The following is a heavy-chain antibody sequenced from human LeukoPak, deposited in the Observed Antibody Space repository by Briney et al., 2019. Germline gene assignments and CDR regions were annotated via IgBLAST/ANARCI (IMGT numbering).Heavy chain of an antibody. V-gene: IGHV4-39*07. CDR2: IYYSGST. J-gene: IGHJ3*02. CDR3: ARDWTTVVGQAFDI. CDR1: GGSISSSSYY. Sequence: SETLSLTCTVSGGSISSSSYYWGWIRQPPGKGLEWIGSIYYSGSTYYNPSLKSRVTISVDTSKNQFSLKLSSVTAADTAVYYCARDWTTVVGQAFDIWGQGTMVTVSS. D-gene: IGHD4-23*01.